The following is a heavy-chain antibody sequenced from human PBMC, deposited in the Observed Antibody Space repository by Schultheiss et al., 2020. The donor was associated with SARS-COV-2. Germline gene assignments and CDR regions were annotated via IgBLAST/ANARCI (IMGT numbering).Heavy chain of an antibody. CDR2: IDPSDSYT. Sequence: GESLKISCKGSGYSFTSYWISWVRQMPGKGLEWMGRIDPSDSYTNYSTSFQGHVTISADKSISTSYLQWSSLKASDTAMYYCARGGSSWYFWDPWGQGTLVTVAS. D-gene: IGHD6-13*01. J-gene: IGHJ5*02. CDR3: ARGGSSWYFWDP. CDR1: GYSFTSYW. V-gene: IGHV5-10-1*01.